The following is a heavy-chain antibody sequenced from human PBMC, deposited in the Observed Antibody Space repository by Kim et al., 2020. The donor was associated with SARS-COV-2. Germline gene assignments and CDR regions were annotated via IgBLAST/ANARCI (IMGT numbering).Heavy chain of an antibody. V-gene: IGHV3-53*01. D-gene: IGHD2-2*01. J-gene: IGHJ6*02. CDR2: IYSGGST. CDR3: ARDGPLSSPIVVVPASGRYYGMDV. CDR1: GFTVSSNY. Sequence: GGSLRLSCAASGFTVSSNYMSWVRQAPGKGLEWVSVIYSGGSTYYADSVKGRFTISRDNSKNTLYLQMNSLRAEDTAVYYCARDGPLSSPIVVVPASGRYYGMDVWGQGTTVTVSS.